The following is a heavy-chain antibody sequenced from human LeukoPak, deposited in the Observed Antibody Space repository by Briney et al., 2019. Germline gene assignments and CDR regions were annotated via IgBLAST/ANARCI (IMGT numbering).Heavy chain of an antibody. CDR3: ARAVVVPAAISYYYGMDV. Sequence: GSLRLSCAASGFTFSSYSMNWVRQAPGKGLEWVSSISSSSSYIYYADSVKGRFTISRDNAKNSLYLQMNSLRAEDTAVYYCARAVVVPAAISYYYGMDVWGQGTTVTVSS. CDR1: GFTFSSYS. V-gene: IGHV3-21*01. CDR2: ISSSSSYI. J-gene: IGHJ6*02. D-gene: IGHD2-2*01.